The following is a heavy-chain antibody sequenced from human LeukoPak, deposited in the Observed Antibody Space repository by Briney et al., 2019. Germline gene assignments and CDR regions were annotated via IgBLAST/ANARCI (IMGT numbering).Heavy chain of an antibody. CDR3: ARLVRYDSSGYYYVDYYYYMDV. Sequence: GGSLRLSCAASGFTFSSYSMNWVRQAPGKGLEWVSSISSSSSYIYYADSVKGRFTISRDNAKNSLYLQMNSLRAEDTAVYYCARLVRYDSSGYYYVDYYYYMDVWGKGTTVTISS. J-gene: IGHJ6*03. D-gene: IGHD3-22*01. V-gene: IGHV3-21*01. CDR1: GFTFSSYS. CDR2: ISSSSSYI.